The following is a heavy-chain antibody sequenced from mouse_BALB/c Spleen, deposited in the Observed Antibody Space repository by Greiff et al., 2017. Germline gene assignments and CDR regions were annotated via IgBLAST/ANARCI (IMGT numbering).Heavy chain of an antibody. J-gene: IGHJ3*01. CDR3: ARLRYDDDGPAWFAY. Sequence: EVQLVESGGGLVQPGGSLKLSCAASGFTFSSYTMSWVSQTPEKRLEWVAYISNGSGSTYYPDTVKGRFTVSTDNTTNTPYLQVSSLKTEDTAMYYCARLRYDDDGPAWFAYWGQGTLVTVSA. V-gene: IGHV5-12-2*01. CDR2: ISNGSGST. D-gene: IGHD2-4*01. CDR1: GFTFSSYT.